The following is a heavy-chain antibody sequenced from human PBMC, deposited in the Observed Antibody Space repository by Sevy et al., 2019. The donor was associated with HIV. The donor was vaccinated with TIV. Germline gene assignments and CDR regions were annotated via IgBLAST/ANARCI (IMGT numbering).Heavy chain of an antibody. V-gene: IGHV3-15*07. CDR3: TTSWNNAFDN. CDR2: VKSKTAGGTT. D-gene: IGHD1-1*01. J-gene: IGHJ3*02. Sequence: GGSLRLSCAASGFSFTYAWMNWVRQAPGKGLVWVGRVKSKTAGGTTDYAAPVEGRFSISRDDSKNTLYLQMNTLGTEDTAVYYCTTSWNNAFDNWGQGTMVTVSS. CDR1: GFSFTYAW.